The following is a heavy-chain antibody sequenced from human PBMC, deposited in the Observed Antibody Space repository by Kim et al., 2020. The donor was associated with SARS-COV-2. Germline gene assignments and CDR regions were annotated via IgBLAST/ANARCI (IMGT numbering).Heavy chain of an antibody. D-gene: IGHD2-15*01. V-gene: IGHV4-4*07. J-gene: IGHJ6*02. CDR3: ARDRILYYYYGMDV. Sequence: NPSLKSRVTRSVDTSRNQFSLKLSSVTAADTAVYYCARDRILYYYYGMDVWGQGTTVTVSS.